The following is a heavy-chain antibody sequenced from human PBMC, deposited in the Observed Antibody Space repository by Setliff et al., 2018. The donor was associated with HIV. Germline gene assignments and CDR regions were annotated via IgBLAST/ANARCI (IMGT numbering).Heavy chain of an antibody. Sequence: LSLTCSVSSDSISSGSYYWSWIRLPAGKGLEWIGQIHTSGITNYNPSLKSRLTISIDTSKNQFSLKLNSVTATDTAVYYCARAAYSGTYLWEPATDLWGRGTLVTVSS. V-gene: IGHV4-61*09. J-gene: IGHJ2*01. CDR3: ARAAYSGTYLWEPATDL. CDR2: IHTSGIT. CDR1: SDSISSGSYY. D-gene: IGHD1-26*01.